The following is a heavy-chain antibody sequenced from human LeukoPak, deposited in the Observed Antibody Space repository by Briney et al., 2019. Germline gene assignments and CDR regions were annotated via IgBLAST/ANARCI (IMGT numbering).Heavy chain of an antibody. CDR2: VYSSGST. J-gene: IGHJ4*02. CDR3: ARGSRVGTSLYLVY. D-gene: IGHD1-26*01. CDR1: GDSITGYF. Sequence: SETLSLTCIVSGDSITGYFWSWVRQSAGKGLEYIGRVYSSGSTHYNPSLKSRVTVSVDTSKNQFSLKLASVTAADTATYYCARGSRVGTSLYLVYWGQGTLVTVSS. V-gene: IGHV4-4*07.